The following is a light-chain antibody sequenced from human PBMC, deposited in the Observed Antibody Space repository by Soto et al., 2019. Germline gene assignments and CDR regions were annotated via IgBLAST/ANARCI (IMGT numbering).Light chain of an antibody. CDR1: SSNIGAGYD. V-gene: IGLV1-40*01. Sequence: QSVLTQPPSVSGAPGQRVTISCSGSSSNIGAGYDVHWYQQLPGTAPKLLIYTNNNRPSGVPDRFSGSKSGTSASLAISGLQSEDEGDYFCAAWDDSLNGPVFGGGTKLTVL. CDR2: TNN. CDR3: AAWDDSLNGPV. J-gene: IGLJ3*02.